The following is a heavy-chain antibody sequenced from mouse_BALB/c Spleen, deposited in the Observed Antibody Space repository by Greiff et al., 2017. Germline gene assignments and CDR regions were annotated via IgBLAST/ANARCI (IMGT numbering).Heavy chain of an antibody. Sequence: EVKLVESGGGLVQPGGSMKLSCVASGFTFSSYWMSWVRQSPEKGLEWVAEIRLRSDNYASHYAVSVKGKFTISRNDSKSRLYLQMSSSRAEDTGVYCCTGDSSYSYAMDYWGQGTSVTVSS. CDR2: IRLRSDNYAS. CDR3: TGDSSYSYAMDY. J-gene: IGHJ4*01. CDR1: GFTFSSYW. D-gene: IGHD1-1*01. V-gene: IGHV6-6*02.